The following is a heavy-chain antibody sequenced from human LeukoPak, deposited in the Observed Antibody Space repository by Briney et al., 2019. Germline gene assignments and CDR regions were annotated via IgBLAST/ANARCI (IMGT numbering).Heavy chain of an antibody. J-gene: IGHJ5*02. CDR1: GYSISSGYY. D-gene: IGHD1-7*01. CDR3: ARGVMELLFDP. CDR2: IYHSGST. Sequence: SETLSLTCTVSGYSISSGYYWGWIRQPPGKGLECIGSIYHSGSTSYNPSLKSRVTTSVDTSKNQFSLKLSSVTAADTAVYYCARGVMELLFDPWGQGTLVTVSS. V-gene: IGHV4-38-2*02.